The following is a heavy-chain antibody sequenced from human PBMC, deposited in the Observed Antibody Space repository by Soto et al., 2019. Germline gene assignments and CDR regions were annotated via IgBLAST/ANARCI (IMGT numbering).Heavy chain of an antibody. CDR2: IWYDGSNK. CDR3: AREVDCSSTSCYYYSYGMDV. J-gene: IGHJ6*02. CDR1: GFTFSSYG. D-gene: IGHD2-2*01. Sequence: PGGSLRLSCAASGFTFSSYGMHWVRQAPGKGLEWVAFIWYDGSNKYYADSVKGRFTISRDNSKNTLYLQMNSLRAEDTAVYYWAREVDCSSTSCYYYSYGMDVWGPGTTVTVSS. V-gene: IGHV3-33*01.